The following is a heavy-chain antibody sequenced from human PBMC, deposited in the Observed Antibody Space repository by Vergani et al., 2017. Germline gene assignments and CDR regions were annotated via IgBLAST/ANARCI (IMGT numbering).Heavy chain of an antibody. CDR1: GGSFSGYY. J-gene: IGHJ2*01. CDR3: ARSSGGNYYDSSGYFASSAPGDWYFDL. V-gene: IGHV4-34*01. CDR2: IYYSGST. D-gene: IGHD3-22*01. Sequence: QVQLQQWGAGLLKPSETLSLTCAVYGGSFSGYYWGWIRQPPGKGLEWIGSIYYSGSTYYNPSLKSRVTISVDTSKNQFSLKLSSVTAADTAVYYCARSSGGNYYDSSGYFASSAPGDWYFDLWGRGTLVTVSS.